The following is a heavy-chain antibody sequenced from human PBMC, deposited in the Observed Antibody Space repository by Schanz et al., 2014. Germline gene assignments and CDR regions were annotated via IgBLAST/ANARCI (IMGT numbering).Heavy chain of an antibody. Sequence: QVQLVQSGAEVKKPGASVRVSCKASGYIFINSGISWVRQAPGQGLEWMGWISVYNHNKEYDQKFQGRVTMTTDTSTSTAYMALTDLRSDDTAVYYCARDRRFFDRDDLYYFDYWGQGTLVTVSS. V-gene: IGHV1-18*01. CDR2: ISVYNHNK. CDR1: GYIFINSG. J-gene: IGHJ4*02. CDR3: ARDRRFFDRDDLYYFDY. D-gene: IGHD3-3*01.